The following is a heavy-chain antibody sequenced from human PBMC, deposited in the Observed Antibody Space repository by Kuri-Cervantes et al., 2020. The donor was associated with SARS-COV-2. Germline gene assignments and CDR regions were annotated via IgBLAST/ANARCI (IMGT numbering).Heavy chain of an antibody. V-gene: IGHV3-48*01. Sequence: GESLKISCAASGFTFSSYWMHWVRQAPGKGLEWVSYISSSSSTIYYADSVKGRFTISRDNAKNSLYLQMNSLRAEDTAVYYCARGDDITIFGVVIKGGTDYWGQGTLVTVSS. D-gene: IGHD3-3*01. CDR1: GFTFSSYW. CDR2: ISSSSSTI. J-gene: IGHJ4*02. CDR3: ARGDDITIFGVVIKGGTDY.